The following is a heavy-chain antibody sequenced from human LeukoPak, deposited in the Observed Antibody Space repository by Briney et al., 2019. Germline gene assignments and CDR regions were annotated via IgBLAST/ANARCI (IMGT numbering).Heavy chain of an antibody. J-gene: IGHJ4*02. CDR3: ATVTGEGGYDYWGHYFDY. D-gene: IGHD5-12*01. CDR1: GYTFTDYY. V-gene: IGHV1-69-2*01. Sequence: GASVKVSCKASGYTFTDYYMHWVQQAPGKGLEWMGRVDPEDGETIYAEKFQGRVTITADTSTDTAYMELSSLRSEDTAVYYCATVTGEGGYDYWGHYFDYWGQGTLVTVSS. CDR2: VDPEDGET.